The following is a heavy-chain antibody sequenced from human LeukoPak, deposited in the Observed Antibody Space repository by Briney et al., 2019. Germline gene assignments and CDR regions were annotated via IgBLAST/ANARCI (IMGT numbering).Heavy chain of an antibody. J-gene: IGHJ6*03. V-gene: IGHV4-34*01. CDR1: GGSFSGYY. CDR2: INHSGST. D-gene: IGHD3-22*01. Sequence: SETLSLTCAVYGGSFSGYYWSWIRQPPGKGLEWIGEINHSGSTNYNPSLKSRVTISVDTSKNQFSLKLSSVTAADTAVYYCARAHYYDSSGYSYYYYYYMDVWGKGTTVTISS. CDR3: ARAHYYDSSGYSYYYYYYMDV.